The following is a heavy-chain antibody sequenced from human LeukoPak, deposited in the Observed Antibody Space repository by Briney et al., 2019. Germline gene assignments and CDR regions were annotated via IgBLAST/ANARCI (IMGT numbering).Heavy chain of an antibody. CDR2: ISAYNGNT. V-gene: IGHV1-18*01. CDR3: ARDHCSGGSCYFSWFDP. D-gene: IGHD2-15*01. J-gene: IGHJ5*02. Sequence: GASVKVSCKASGHTFTSYGISWVRQAPGQGLEWMGWISAYNGNTNYAQKLQGRVTMTTDTSTSTAYMELRSLRSDDTAVYYCARDHCSGGSCYFSWFDPWGQGTLVTVSS. CDR1: GHTFTSYG.